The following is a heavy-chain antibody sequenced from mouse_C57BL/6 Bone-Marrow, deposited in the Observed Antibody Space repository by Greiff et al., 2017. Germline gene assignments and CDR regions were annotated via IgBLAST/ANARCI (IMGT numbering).Heavy chain of an antibody. CDR3: ARGRRLYGSSPARVYYFDY. Sequence: QVQLQQSGAELARPGASVKLSCKASGYTFTSYGISWVKQRTGQGLEWIGEIYPRSGNTYYNEKFKGKATLTADKSSSTAYMELRSLTSEDSAVYFCARGRRLYGSSPARVYYFDYWGQGTTLTVSS. CDR1: GYTFTSYG. D-gene: IGHD1-1*01. J-gene: IGHJ2*01. V-gene: IGHV1-81*01. CDR2: IYPRSGNT.